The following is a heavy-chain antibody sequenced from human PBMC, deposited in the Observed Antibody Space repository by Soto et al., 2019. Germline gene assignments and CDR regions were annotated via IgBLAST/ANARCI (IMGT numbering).Heavy chain of an antibody. V-gene: IGHV4-59*01. CDR2: IYYSGVT. CDR1: GDSISTYN. D-gene: IGHD5-12*01. J-gene: IGHJ5*02. CDR3: ARVAADIASWLDP. Sequence: QGQLQESGPGLVKPSETLSLTCTVSGDSISTYNWGWIRQPPGKGLEWIGCIYYSGVTNYNPSLKSRVTISVDMPKNQLSLKLNSVTAADTAVYYCARVAADIASWLDPWGQGTLVTVSS.